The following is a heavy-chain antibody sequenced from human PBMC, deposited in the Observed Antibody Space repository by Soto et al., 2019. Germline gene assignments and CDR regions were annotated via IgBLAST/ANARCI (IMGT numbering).Heavy chain of an antibody. V-gene: IGHV1-2*06. CDR2: INANSGDT. D-gene: IGHD2-2*01. J-gene: IGHJ4*02. CDR1: GDTFTRYY. CDR3: ARGGGSSFFDY. Sequence: QVQLEQSGAEVKEPGASVRVXXXXXGDTFTRYYIHWVRQAPGQGLEWMGRINANSGDTKYAQSFQGRVTMTRDTSINTAHMELSRLRSDDTAVYYCARGGGSSFFDYWGQGILVTVSS.